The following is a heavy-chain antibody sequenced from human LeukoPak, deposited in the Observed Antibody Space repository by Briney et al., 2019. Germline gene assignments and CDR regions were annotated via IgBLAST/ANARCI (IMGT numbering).Heavy chain of an antibody. CDR1: GYSISSGYY. CDR3: ARAPLRVGATFDY. D-gene: IGHD1-26*01. V-gene: IGHV4-38-2*02. CDR2: IYHSGST. J-gene: IGHJ4*02. Sequence: SETLSLTCTVSGYSISSGYYWGWIRQPPGKGLEWIGSIYHSGSTYYNPSLKSRVTISVDTSKNQFSLKLSSVTAADTAVYYCARAPLRVGATFDYWGQGTLVTVSS.